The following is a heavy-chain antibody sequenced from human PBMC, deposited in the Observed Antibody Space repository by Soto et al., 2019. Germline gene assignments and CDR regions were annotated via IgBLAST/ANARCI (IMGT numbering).Heavy chain of an antibody. D-gene: IGHD3-10*01. CDR3: TRDKGARRGMDV. CDR1: GFSFSSYW. CDR2: MKEDGGQE. J-gene: IGHJ6*02. Sequence: EVQLVESGGGLVQPGGSLRLSCAASGFSFSSYWMIWVRQAPGKGLEWVGNMKEDGGQEYYVDSVKGRFTISRDNAKNTLYLQMNGLSVEDTAVYYCTRDKGARRGMDVWGQGTTVTLSS. V-gene: IGHV3-7*04.